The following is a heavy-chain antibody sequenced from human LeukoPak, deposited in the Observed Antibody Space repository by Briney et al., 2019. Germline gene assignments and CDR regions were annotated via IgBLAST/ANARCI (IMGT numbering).Heavy chain of an antibody. CDR2: IYYSGRT. V-gene: IGHV4-39*01. Sequence: PSETLSLTCSVSGDSVSRSDSYWDWIRQPPGKGLEWIGTIYYSGRTYYSPSLKSRVTMSVDPSNNQFSLTLRSVTAADTAVYYCARLNYVWGSPPPFWGQGTLVTVSS. D-gene: IGHD3-16*01. CDR3: ARLNYVWGSPPPF. J-gene: IGHJ4*02. CDR1: GDSVSRSDSY.